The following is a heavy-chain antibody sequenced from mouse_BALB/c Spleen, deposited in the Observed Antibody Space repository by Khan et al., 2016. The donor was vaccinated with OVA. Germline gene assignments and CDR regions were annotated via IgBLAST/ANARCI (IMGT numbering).Heavy chain of an antibody. CDR1: GYAFTSYV. CDR3: APYYGNHVDY. Sequence: VQLQQSGPELVKPGASVKMSCKASGYAFTSYVMHWVKQKPGQGLEWIGYINPYNDGTKYNEKFKGKATLTSDKSSSTAYMELSSLTSEDSAFYYCAPYYGNHVDYWGQGTTLTVSS. CDR2: INPYNDGT. V-gene: IGHV1S136*01. D-gene: IGHD2-10*01. J-gene: IGHJ2*01.